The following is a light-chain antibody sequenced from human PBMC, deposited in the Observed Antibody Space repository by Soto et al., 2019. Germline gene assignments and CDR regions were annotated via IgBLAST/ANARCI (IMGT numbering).Light chain of an antibody. CDR1: QSVSSK. J-gene: IGKJ1*01. CDR3: QQYDNWPGT. Sequence: EIEMTQSPATLSVSPGERATLSCRASQSVSSKVAWYQHKPGQAPRLLIYGASTRATGIPARFSGSGSGTEFTLTISSLQSEDFAVYYCQQYDNWPGTFGRGTKVEIK. V-gene: IGKV3-15*01. CDR2: GAS.